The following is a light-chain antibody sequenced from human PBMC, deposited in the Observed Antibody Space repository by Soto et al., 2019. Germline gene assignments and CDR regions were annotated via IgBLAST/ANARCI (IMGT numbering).Light chain of an antibody. CDR1: QSVSSK. CDR2: GAS. J-gene: IGKJ1*01. CDR3: HQYYDWPRT. V-gene: IGKV3-15*01. Sequence: EIVLTQSPATLSVSPGERATLSCTASQSVSSKVAWYQQKPDQAPRLLIYGASTRATGIPARFGGSGSGTEFTLTISRLQSEDFAVYYCHQYYDWPRTFGQGTKVDIK.